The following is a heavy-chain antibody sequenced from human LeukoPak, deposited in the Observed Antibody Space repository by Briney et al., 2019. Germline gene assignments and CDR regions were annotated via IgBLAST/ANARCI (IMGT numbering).Heavy chain of an antibody. CDR3: ARDTSPVPAALAFYYFGY. Sequence: ASVKVSCKASGYTFTSYGISWVRQAPGQGLEWMGWINPNSGGTNYAQKFQGRVTMTRDTSISTAYMELSRLRSDDTAVYYCARDTSPVPAALAFYYFGYWGQGTLVTVSS. D-gene: IGHD2-2*01. J-gene: IGHJ4*02. CDR1: GYTFTSYG. V-gene: IGHV1-2*02. CDR2: INPNSGGT.